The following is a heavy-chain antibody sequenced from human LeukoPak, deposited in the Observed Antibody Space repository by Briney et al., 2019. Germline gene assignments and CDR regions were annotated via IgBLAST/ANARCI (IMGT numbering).Heavy chain of an antibody. CDR2: MNPNSGNT. D-gene: IGHD2-2*01. J-gene: IGHJ5*02. Sequence: ASVKVSCKASGYTFTSYDINWVRQATGQGLEWMGWMNPNSGNTGYAQKFQGRVTMTRNTSISTAYMELSSLRSEDTAVYYCARGRVYCSSTSCYGSWFDPWGQGTLVTVSS. V-gene: IGHV1-8*02. CDR1: GYTFTSYD. CDR3: ARGRVYCSSTSCYGSWFDP.